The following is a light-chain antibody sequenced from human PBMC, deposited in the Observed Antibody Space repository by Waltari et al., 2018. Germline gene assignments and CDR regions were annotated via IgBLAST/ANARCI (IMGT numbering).Light chain of an antibody. CDR3: NGRDISGNHVL. CDR2: GQN. J-gene: IGLJ3*02. V-gene: IGLV3-19*01. CDR1: TLRNFY. Sequence: SYELAQDPAVSVALGQTVTNTCRGDTLRNFYATRYQQKTGKGPLLVIYGQNNRPSGIPDRFSGSNSGTTASLTISETRAEDEADYYCNGRDISGNHVLFGGGTKLTV.